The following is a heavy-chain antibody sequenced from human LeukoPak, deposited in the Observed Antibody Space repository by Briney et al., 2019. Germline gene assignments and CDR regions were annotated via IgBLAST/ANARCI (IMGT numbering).Heavy chain of an antibody. CDR2: ISYDGSNK. Sequence: GGSLRLSSAAPGFIGFTFSTYAMHWVRQAPGKGLEWVAVISYDGSNKYYADSVKGRFTISRDNSKNTLYLQMNSLRAEDTAVYYCARDRGYNWNDYYYYYGMDVWGKGTTVTVSS. D-gene: IGHD1-1*01. CDR1: GFIGFTFSTYA. J-gene: IGHJ6*04. CDR3: ARDRGYNWNDYYYYYGMDV. V-gene: IGHV3-30*04.